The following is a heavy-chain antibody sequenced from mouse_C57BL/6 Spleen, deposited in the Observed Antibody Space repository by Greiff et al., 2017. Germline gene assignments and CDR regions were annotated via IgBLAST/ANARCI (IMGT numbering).Heavy chain of an antibody. D-gene: IGHD1-1*01. J-gene: IGHJ1*03. CDR1: GYTFTDYY. Sequence: EVQLQQSGPVLVKPGASVKLSCKASGYTFTDYYMNWVKQSPGKSLEWIGVINPYNGGTSYNQKFKGKATLTVDKSSSTAYMELNSLTSEDAAVYYCGRISITAGRLYWYFDVWGKGTTVTVSS. V-gene: IGHV1-19*01. CDR3: GRISITAGRLYWYFDV. CDR2: INPYNGGT.